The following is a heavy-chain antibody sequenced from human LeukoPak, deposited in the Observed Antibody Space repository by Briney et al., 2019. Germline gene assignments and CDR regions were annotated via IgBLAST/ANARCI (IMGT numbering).Heavy chain of an antibody. D-gene: IGHD3-16*01. J-gene: IGHJ6*03. V-gene: IGHV1-2*02. Sequence: ASVKVSCKASGYTFTGYYMHWVRQAPGQGLEWMGWINPNSGGTNYAQKFQGRVAMTTDTSTTTAYMEVSSLRSDDTAIYYCARVRGAGYMDVWGNGTTVIISS. CDR2: INPNSGGT. CDR3: ARVRGAGYMDV. CDR1: GYTFTGYY.